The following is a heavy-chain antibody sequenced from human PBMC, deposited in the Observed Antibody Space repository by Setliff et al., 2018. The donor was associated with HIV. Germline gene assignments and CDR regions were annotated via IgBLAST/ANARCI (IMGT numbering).Heavy chain of an antibody. V-gene: IGHV1-69*05. D-gene: IGHD1-26*01. CDR2: VIPIFGTA. J-gene: IGHJ3*01. CDR3: ATEGAGGSYQRASALDV. Sequence: GASVKVSCKASGGTFSSYAISWVRQAPGQGLEWMGGVIPIFGTANYAQKFQGRVTITTDESTSTAYMELSNLRSEDTAVYYCATEGAGGSYQRASALDVWGQGTMVTVSS. CDR1: GGTFSSYA.